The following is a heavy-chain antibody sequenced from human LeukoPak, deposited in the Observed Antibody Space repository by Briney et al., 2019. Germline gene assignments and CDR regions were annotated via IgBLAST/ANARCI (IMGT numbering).Heavy chain of an antibody. CDR2: IFSGGTT. J-gene: IGHJ6*02. CDR3: AREGNYYDMDV. V-gene: IGHV3-53*01. Sequence: PGGSLRLSCAASGFTVSSNYMSWVRQAPGKGLEWVSVIFSGGTTYYADSVKGRFTISRDNSKNTLYLQMNSLRAEDTAVYYCAREGNYYDMDVWGQGTTVPVSS. CDR1: GFTVSSNY.